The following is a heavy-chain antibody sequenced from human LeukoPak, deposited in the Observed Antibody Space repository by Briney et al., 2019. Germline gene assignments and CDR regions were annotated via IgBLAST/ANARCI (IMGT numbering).Heavy chain of an antibody. V-gene: IGHV3-33*01. CDR1: GFTFSSCG. Sequence: GRSLRLSCAASGFTFSSCGMHWVRQAPGKGLEWVAVIWYDGSNKYYADSVKGRFTISRDNSKNTLYLQMNSLRAEDTAVYYCAREPITIFGVVIQYYFDYWGQGTLVTVSS. J-gene: IGHJ4*02. D-gene: IGHD3-3*01. CDR3: AREPITIFGVVIQYYFDY. CDR2: IWYDGSNK.